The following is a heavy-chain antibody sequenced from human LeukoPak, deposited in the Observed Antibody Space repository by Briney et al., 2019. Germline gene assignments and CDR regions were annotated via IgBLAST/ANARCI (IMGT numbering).Heavy chain of an antibody. V-gene: IGHV4-38-2*02. Sequence: PSETLSLTCTVSGYSISSGYYWGWIRQPPGKGLEWIGSIYHSGSTYYNPSLKSRVTISVDTSKNQFSLKLSSVTAADTAVYYCARATTLTTVTTPHAFDIWGQGTMVTVSS. J-gene: IGHJ3*02. D-gene: IGHD4-17*01. CDR2: IYHSGST. CDR3: ARATTLTTVTTPHAFDI. CDR1: GYSISSGYY.